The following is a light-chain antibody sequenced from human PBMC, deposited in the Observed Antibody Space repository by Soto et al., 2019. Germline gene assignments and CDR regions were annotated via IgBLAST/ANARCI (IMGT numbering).Light chain of an antibody. CDR3: CSYGGYFWV. J-gene: IGLJ3*02. V-gene: IGLV2-11*01. CDR2: DVT. Sequence: QSVLTQPRSVSGSPGQSVTISCTGTSSDVGGYDYVSWFQHHPGKVPKLMSYDVTKRPSGVPDRFSASKSGNTASLTISGLQAEDEADYYCCSYGGYFWVFGGGTKLTVL. CDR1: SSDVGGYDY.